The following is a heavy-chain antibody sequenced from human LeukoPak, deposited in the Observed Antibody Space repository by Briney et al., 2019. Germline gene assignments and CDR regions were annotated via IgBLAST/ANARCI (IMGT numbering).Heavy chain of an antibody. CDR2: IYYTGNT. J-gene: IGHJ4*02. Sequence: PSETLSLTCAVSGVSLSGRTNCWGWIRQPPGKGLEWIGRIYYTGNTYYDPSLKRRVAISVDTYTKQTSMKVTSVTAADTTIYYCARHHSAVGVAGITTLIDSWGQGTLVTVSA. CDR3: ARHHSAVGVAGITTLIDS. CDR1: GVSLSGRTNC. V-gene: IGHV4-39*01. D-gene: IGHD3-3*01.